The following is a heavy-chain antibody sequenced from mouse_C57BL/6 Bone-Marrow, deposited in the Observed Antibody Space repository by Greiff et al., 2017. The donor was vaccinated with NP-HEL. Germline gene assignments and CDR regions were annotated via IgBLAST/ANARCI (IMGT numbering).Heavy chain of an antibody. V-gene: IGHV1-54*01. Sequence: QVQLQQPGAELVRPGTSVKVSCKASGYAFTNYLIEWVKQRPGQGLEWIGVINPGSGGTNYNEKFKGKATLTADKSSSTAYMQLSSLTSEDSAVYFCARGEIYYDYAWFAYWGQGTLVTVSA. CDR3: ARGEIYYDYAWFAY. CDR1: GYAFTNYL. D-gene: IGHD2-4*01. J-gene: IGHJ3*01. CDR2: INPGSGGT.